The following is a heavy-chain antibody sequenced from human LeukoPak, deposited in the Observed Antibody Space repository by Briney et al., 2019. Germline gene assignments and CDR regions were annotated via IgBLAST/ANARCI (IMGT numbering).Heavy chain of an antibody. J-gene: IGHJ4*02. D-gene: IGHD6-19*01. CDR2: ISAYNGNT. CDR1: GYTFTSYG. V-gene: IGHV1-18*01. CDR3: AGGLMREYNSGWYMHSFDY. Sequence: ASVKVSCKTSGYTFTSYGITWVRQAPGQGLEWMGWISAYNGNTNYAQKFQDRVTMTTDTMTTDTSTSTAYMEVRSLRSDDTAVYYCAGGLMREYNSGWYMHSFDYWGQGTLVTVSS.